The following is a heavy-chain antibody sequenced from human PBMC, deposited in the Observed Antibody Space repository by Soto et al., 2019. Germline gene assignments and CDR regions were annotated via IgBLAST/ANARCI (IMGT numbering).Heavy chain of an antibody. Sequence: QVQLVESGGGVVQPGRSLRLSCAASGFTFSSYGMHWVRQAPGKGMEWVAVISYDGSNKYYADSVKGRFTISRDNSKNTLYLQMNSLRAEDTAVYYCAKVIYLEIYYGMDVW. J-gene: IGHJ6*01. CDR3: AKVIYLEIYYGMDV. V-gene: IGHV3-30*18. D-gene: IGHD2-2*02. CDR2: ISYDGSNK. CDR1: GFTFSSYG.